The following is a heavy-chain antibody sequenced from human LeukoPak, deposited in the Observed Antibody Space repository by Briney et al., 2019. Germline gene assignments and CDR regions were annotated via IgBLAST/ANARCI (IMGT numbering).Heavy chain of an antibody. CDR3: ARAEMATSPFDY. J-gene: IGHJ4*02. CDR1: GGSISSGGYY. V-gene: IGHV4-31*03. D-gene: IGHD5-24*01. Sequence: SETLPLTCTVSGGSISSGGYYWSWIRQHPGKGLEWIGYIYYSGSTYYNPSLKSRVTISVDTSKNQFSLKLSSVTAADTAVYYCARAEMATSPFDYWGQGTLVTVSS. CDR2: IYYSGST.